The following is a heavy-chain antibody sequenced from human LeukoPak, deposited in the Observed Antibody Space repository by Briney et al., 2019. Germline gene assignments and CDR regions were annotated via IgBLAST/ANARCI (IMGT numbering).Heavy chain of an antibody. D-gene: IGHD3-10*01. CDR3: AKVQGSSGAWNDAFDI. J-gene: IGHJ3*02. CDR1: GFTAITND. Sequence: PGGSLRLSCAASGFTAITNDMTWVRQAPGKGLEWVSVLYSDGNTKYADSVQGRFTISRDNSKNTLYLQMNSLRAEDTAVYYCAKVQGSSGAWNDAFDIGGQGTMVTVSS. V-gene: IGHV3-53*01. CDR2: LYSDGNT.